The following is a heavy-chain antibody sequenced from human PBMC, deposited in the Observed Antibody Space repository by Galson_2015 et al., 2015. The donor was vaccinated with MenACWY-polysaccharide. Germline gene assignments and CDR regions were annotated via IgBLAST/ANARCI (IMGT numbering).Heavy chain of an antibody. Sequence: SLRLSCAASGFTFTSYAMSWVRQAPGKGLEWVSAIRSSGANTYYADSVKGRFTISRDNSKNTLYLQMNSLRAEDTAVYYCAKDSTEFCCVVRRFDHWGQGTLVTVSS. D-gene: IGHD3-16*01. CDR2: IRSSGANT. J-gene: IGHJ5*02. V-gene: IGHV3-23*01. CDR3: AKDSTEFCCVVRRFDH. CDR1: GFTFTSYA.